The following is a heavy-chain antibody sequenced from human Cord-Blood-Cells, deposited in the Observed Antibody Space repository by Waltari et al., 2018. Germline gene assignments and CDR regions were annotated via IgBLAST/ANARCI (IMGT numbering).Heavy chain of an antibody. J-gene: IGHJ4*02. CDR3: ARAFSSIAARYFDY. Sequence: QVQLQESGPGLVKPSQTLSLTCTVSGGSISSGSYYWSWIRQPAGKGLEWIGYIYTSGSTNYNPSLKSRVTISVDTSKNQCSLKLSSVTAADTAVYYCARAFSSIAARYFDYWGQGTLVTVSS. V-gene: IGHV4-61*09. CDR1: GGSISSGSYY. D-gene: IGHD6-6*01. CDR2: IYTSGST.